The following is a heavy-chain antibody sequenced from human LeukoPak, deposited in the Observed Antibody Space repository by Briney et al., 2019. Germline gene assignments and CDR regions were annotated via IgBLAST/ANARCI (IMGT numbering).Heavy chain of an antibody. CDR1: GFTFSSYG. CDR3: ARGSSGWHPGPFDY. D-gene: IGHD6-19*01. Sequence: PGGSLRLSCAASGFTFSSYGMHWVRQAPGKGLEWVAVIWYDGSNKYYADSVKGRFTISRDNSKNTLYLQMNSLRAEDTAVYYCARGSSGWHPGPFDYWGQGTLVTVSS. J-gene: IGHJ4*02. V-gene: IGHV3-33*01. CDR2: IWYDGSNK.